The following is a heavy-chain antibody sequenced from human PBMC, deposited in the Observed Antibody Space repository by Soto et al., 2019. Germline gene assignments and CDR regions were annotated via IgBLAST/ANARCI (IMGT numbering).Heavy chain of an antibody. CDR2: IYYSGST. V-gene: IGHV4-31*03. CDR3: VRGTTYYYDSSGYSSPPYFDY. D-gene: IGHD3-22*01. CDR1: GGSISSGGYY. Sequence: PSETLSLTCTVSGGSISSGGYYWSWIRQHPGKGLEWIGYIYYSGSTYYNPSLKSRVTISVDTSKNQFSLKLSSVTAADTAVYYCVRGTTYYYDSSGYSSPPYFDYWGQGTLVTVSS. J-gene: IGHJ4*02.